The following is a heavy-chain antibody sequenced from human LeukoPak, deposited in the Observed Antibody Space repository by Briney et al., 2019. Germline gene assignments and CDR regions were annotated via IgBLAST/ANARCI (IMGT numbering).Heavy chain of an antibody. D-gene: IGHD3-9*01. V-gene: IGHV3-11*04. CDR1: GFTFSDYY. CDR2: ISSSGGTI. J-gene: IGHJ4*02. CDR3: ARGADSGYSSDN. Sequence: GGSLRLSCAASGFTFSDYYMSWIRQAPGKGLEWVSYISSSGGTIYYADSVKGRFTISRDNAKNTLYLQMNSLRAEDTAVYYCARGADSGYSSDNWGQGTLVSVSS.